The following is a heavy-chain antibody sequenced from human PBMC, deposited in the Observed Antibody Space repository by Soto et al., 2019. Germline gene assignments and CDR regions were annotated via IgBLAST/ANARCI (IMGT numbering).Heavy chain of an antibody. CDR3: ARDRVLRFLEWLSPTYYYYYGMDV. D-gene: IGHD3-3*01. CDR1: GGSFSGYY. J-gene: IGHJ6*02. Sequence: SETLSLTCAVYGGSFSGYYWSWIRQPPGKGLEWIGEINHSGSTNYNPSLKSRVTISVDTSKNQFSLKLSSVTAADTAVYYCARDRVLRFLEWLSPTYYYYYGMDVWGQGTTVTVSS. CDR2: INHSGST. V-gene: IGHV4-34*01.